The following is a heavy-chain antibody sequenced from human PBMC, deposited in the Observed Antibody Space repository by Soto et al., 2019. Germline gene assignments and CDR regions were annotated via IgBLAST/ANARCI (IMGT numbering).Heavy chain of an antibody. CDR1: GGSISSYY. D-gene: IGHD6-6*01. V-gene: IGHV4-59*01. J-gene: IGHJ5*02. CDR2: IYYSGST. CDR3: ARVIAARPYNWFDP. Sequence: ASETLSLTCTVSGGSISSYYWSWIRQPPGKGLEWIGYIYYSGSTNYNPSLKSRVTISVDTSKNQFSLKLSSVTAADTAVYYCARVIAARPYNWFDPWGQGTLVTVSS.